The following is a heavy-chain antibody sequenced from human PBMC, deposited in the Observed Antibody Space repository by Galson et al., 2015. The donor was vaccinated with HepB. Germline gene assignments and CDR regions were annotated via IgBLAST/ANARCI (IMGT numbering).Heavy chain of an antibody. CDR3: TRDLGLAPGSLFDF. CDR2: ISAYNGDK. D-gene: IGHD3-16*01. Sequence: SVKVSCKAFGYTFTSFGISWVRQAPGQGPEWMGWISAYNGDKKYAQKAQGRVIMTTDTSTSTAYMELRSLTSDDTAVYYCTRDLGLAPGSLFDFWGQGALVTVSS. CDR1: GYTFTSFG. J-gene: IGHJ4*02. V-gene: IGHV1-18*04.